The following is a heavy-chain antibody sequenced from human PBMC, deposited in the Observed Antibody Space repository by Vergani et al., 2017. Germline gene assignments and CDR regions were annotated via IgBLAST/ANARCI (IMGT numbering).Heavy chain of an antibody. V-gene: IGHV1-18*01. CDR1: GYTFTSYG. D-gene: IGHD5-24*01. CDR3: ARLEMATGGGFGMDV. J-gene: IGHJ6*02. Sequence: QVQLVQSGAEVKKPGASVKVSCKASGYTFTSYGISWVRQAPGQGLEWMGGISAYNGNTNYAQKLQGRVTMPTDTSKSTAYLQWSSLTASDTAMYYCARLEMATGGGFGMDVWGQGTTVTVSS. CDR2: ISAYNGNT.